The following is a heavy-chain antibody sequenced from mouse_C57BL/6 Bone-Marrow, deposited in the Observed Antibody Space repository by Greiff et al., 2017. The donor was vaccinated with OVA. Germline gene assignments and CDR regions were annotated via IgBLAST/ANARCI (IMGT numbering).Heavy chain of an antibody. CDR3: ARSGLLRRGYYFDY. Sequence: QVQLQQPGTELVKPGASVKLSCKASGYTFTSYWMHWVKQRPGQGLAWIGNINPSNGGTNYNEKFKSKATLTVDKSSSTAYMQLSSLTSEDSAVYYCARSGLLRRGYYFDYWGQGTTLTVSS. V-gene: IGHV1-53*01. J-gene: IGHJ2*01. CDR2: INPSNGGT. CDR1: GYTFTSYW. D-gene: IGHD1-2*01.